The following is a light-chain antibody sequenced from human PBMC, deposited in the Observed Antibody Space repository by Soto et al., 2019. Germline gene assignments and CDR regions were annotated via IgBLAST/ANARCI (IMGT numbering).Light chain of an antibody. V-gene: IGKV1-33*01. CDR2: HAS. J-gene: IGKJ4*01. Sequence: DTQMTQSPSSLSASIGDRVTITCQASQGIAKYLHWYQQKPGKAPKLLIYHASNLQTGVPSRFSGSGSGTHVTLIISSLQPDDIATYFCQQSDNLPLTFGGGTKVEIK. CDR1: QGIAKY. CDR3: QQSDNLPLT.